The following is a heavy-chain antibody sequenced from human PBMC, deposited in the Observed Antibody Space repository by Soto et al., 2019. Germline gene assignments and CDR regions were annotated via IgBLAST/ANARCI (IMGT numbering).Heavy chain of an antibody. CDR3: AREYGWGGYDYFEAEGVKPYYYYYMDV. CDR2: IWYDGSNK. CDR1: GFTFSSYG. V-gene: IGHV3-33*01. J-gene: IGHJ6*03. D-gene: IGHD5-12*01. Sequence: GESLKISCAASGFTFSSYGMHWVRQAPGKGLEWVAVIWYDGSNKYYADSVKGRFTISRDNSKNTLYLQMNSLRAEDTAVYYCAREYGWGGYDYFEAEGVKPYYYYYMDVWGKGTTVTVSS.